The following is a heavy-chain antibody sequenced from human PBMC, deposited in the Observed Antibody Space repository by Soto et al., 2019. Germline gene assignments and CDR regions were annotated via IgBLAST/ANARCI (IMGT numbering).Heavy chain of an antibody. CDR1: GFMFSAYA. D-gene: IGHD6-19*01. J-gene: IGHJ4*01. V-gene: IGHV3-30-3*01. Sequence: GGSLRLSCTASGFMFSAYAMLWVRQAPGKGLEWVAAMSYDGTNKYYADSLKGRFTISRDNSKNTLFLQMSSLTADDSAVYYCARDPSPYTSGWYGIDFWGLGTLVTVSS. CDR2: MSYDGTNK. CDR3: ARDPSPYTSGWYGIDF.